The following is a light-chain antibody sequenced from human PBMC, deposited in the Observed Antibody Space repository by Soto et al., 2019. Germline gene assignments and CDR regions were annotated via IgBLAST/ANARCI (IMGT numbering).Light chain of an antibody. CDR3: QHYNTWPQT. J-gene: IGKJ1*01. CDR2: GAS. V-gene: IGKV3-15*01. Sequence: EIVMTQSPATLSVSPGERATLSCRASQSVSSNLAWYQQKPGQAPRLLIYGASTRATGIPARFSGSRSGTEFTLTISSLQSEDFEVYYCQHYNTWPQTFGQGTK. CDR1: QSVSSN.